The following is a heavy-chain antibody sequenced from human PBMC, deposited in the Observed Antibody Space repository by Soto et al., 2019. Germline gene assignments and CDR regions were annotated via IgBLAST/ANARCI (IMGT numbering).Heavy chain of an antibody. J-gene: IGHJ5*02. Sequence: QVQLVESGGGVVQPGRSLRLSCAASGFTFSTYGMHWVRQSPGKGLEWVAVIWYDGSSKYYADSVKGRFTISRDNSKNTLYLQMNSLRVEDTDVYYCARDGGWLRLYTWFDPWGQGTLVTVSS. CDR3: ARDGGWLRLYTWFDP. CDR1: GFTFSTYG. D-gene: IGHD5-12*01. V-gene: IGHV3-33*01. CDR2: IWYDGSSK.